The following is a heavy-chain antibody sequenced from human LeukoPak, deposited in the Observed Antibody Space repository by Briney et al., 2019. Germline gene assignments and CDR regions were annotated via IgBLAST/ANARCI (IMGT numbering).Heavy chain of an antibody. D-gene: IGHD5-18*01. CDR2: ISASGGP. J-gene: IGHJ5*02. Sequence: SETLSLTCTVSGGSFSSYYWSWIRQPAGKGLEWIGRISASGGPNYSPSLKSRVTMSVDTSKNQFSLNLNSVTAADTAIYYCARAYSYGSSNWFDPWGQGTLVTVSS. CDR1: GGSFSSYY. V-gene: IGHV4-4*07. CDR3: ARAYSYGSSNWFDP.